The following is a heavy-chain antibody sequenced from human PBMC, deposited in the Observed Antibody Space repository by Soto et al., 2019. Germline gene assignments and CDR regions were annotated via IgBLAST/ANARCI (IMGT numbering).Heavy chain of an antibody. D-gene: IGHD1-1*01. CDR1: GYDFTSYG. J-gene: IGHJ4*02. CDR3: ARGRYGDY. V-gene: IGHV1-18*01. CDR2: ISARNGNT. Sequence: QVHLVQSGAEVKKSGASVKVSCKGSGYDFTSYGITWVRRAPGQGLEWMAWISARNGNTDYAQKLQGRVTVTRDTSTSTAYMELRSLRSDDTAVYYCARGRYGDYWGQGALVTVSS.